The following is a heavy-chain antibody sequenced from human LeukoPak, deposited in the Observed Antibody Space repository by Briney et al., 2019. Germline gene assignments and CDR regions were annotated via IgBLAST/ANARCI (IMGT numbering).Heavy chain of an antibody. Sequence: GGSLRLSCAASGFTFSDFYMSWIRQAPGEGLEWVSYISSSGSTIYYADSVKGRFTISRDNAKNSLYLQMNSLRAEDTAVYYCARGGWYYDSSGYTIWGQGTLVTVSS. V-gene: IGHV3-11*01. CDR1: GFTFSDFY. J-gene: IGHJ4*02. D-gene: IGHD3-22*01. CDR2: ISSSGSTI. CDR3: ARGGWYYDSSGYTI.